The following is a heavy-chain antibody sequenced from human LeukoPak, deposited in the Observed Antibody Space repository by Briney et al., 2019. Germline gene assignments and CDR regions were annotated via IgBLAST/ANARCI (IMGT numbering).Heavy chain of an antibody. CDR2: ISSSGSTI. CDR1: GFTFSSYE. CDR3: ARGATVAHDAFDI. V-gene: IGHV3-48*03. J-gene: IGHJ3*02. D-gene: IGHD4-23*01. Sequence: GALRLSCAASGFTFSSYEMNWVRQAPGKGLEWVSYISSSGSTIYYADSVKGRFTISRDNSKNTLYLQMNSLRAEDTAVYYCARGATVAHDAFDIWGQGTMVTVSS.